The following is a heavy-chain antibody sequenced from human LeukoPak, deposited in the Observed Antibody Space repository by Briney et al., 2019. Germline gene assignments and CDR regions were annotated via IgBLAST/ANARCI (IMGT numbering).Heavy chain of an antibody. CDR3: AKGRYYYDNSDALEI. V-gene: IGHV3-23*01. CDR1: GFTFSSYA. CDR2: ISGSGSST. J-gene: IGHJ3*02. D-gene: IGHD3-22*01. Sequence: GGSLRLSCAASGFTFSSYAMSWVRQAPGKGLEWVSTISGSGSSTYYADSVKGRFTISRDNSKNTLYLQMNSLRAEDTAVYHCAKGRYYYDNSDALEIWGQGTMVTVSS.